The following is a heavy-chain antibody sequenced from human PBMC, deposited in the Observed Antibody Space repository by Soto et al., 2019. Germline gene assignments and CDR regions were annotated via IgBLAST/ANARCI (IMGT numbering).Heavy chain of an antibody. CDR2: INPSGGST. J-gene: IGHJ4*02. CDR3: ARVDYDYGGNPNYFDY. Sequence: QVQLVQSGAEVKKPGASVKVSCKASGYTFTSYYMHWVRQAPGQGLEWMGIINPSGGSTSYAQKFQGRVTMTRDTSTSTVYMELSSLSSEDTAVYYCARVDYDYGGNPNYFDYWGQGTLVTVSS. D-gene: IGHD4-17*01. V-gene: IGHV1-46*01. CDR1: GYTFTSYY.